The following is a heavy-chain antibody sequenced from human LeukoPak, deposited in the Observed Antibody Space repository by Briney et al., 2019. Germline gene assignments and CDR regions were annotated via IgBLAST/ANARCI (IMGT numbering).Heavy chain of an antibody. V-gene: IGHV3-9*03. CDR1: GFTFDDYA. Sequence: GGSLRLSCAASGFTFDDYAMHWVRQAPGKGLEWVSGISWNSGSIGYADSVKGRFTISRDNAKNSLYLQMNSLRAEDVALYYCAKGLYGSGSYPDYWGQGTLVTVSS. D-gene: IGHD3-10*01. CDR3: AKGLYGSGSYPDY. J-gene: IGHJ4*02. CDR2: ISWNSGSI.